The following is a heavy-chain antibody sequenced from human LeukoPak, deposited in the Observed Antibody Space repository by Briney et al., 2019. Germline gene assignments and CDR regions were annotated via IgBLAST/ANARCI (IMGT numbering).Heavy chain of an antibody. J-gene: IGHJ3*02. V-gene: IGHV1-2*02. CDR2: INPNSGGT. CDR1: GYTFTGYY. CDR3: ARVGVVVRRVIIDAFDI. Sequence: ASVKVSCKASGYTFTGYYMHWVRQAPGQGLEWMGWINPNSGGTNYAQKFQGRVTMTRDTSISTAYMELSRLRSDDTAVYYCARVGVVVRRVIIDAFDIWGQGTMVTVSS. D-gene: IGHD3-10*01.